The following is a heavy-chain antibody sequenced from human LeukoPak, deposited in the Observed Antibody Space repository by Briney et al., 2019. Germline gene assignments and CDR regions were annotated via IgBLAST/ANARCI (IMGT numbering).Heavy chain of an antibody. CDR3: AGIPVFGVVLHQEPV. CDR2: FIPILGTA. J-gene: IGHJ6*04. D-gene: IGHD3-3*01. CDR1: GGTFSDYA. Sequence: ASVKVSCKASGGTFSDYALNWVRQAPGQGLEWMGVFIPILGTANSTQKFQGGVTITADISTNTVYMELSSLRSEDTAVYFCAGIPVFGVVLHQEPVWGKGTTVTVSS. V-gene: IGHV1-69*10.